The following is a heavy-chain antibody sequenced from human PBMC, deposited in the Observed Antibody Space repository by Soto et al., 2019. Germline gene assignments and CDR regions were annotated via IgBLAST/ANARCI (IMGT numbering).Heavy chain of an antibody. V-gene: IGHV3-23*01. CDR2: ISGSGADT. D-gene: IGHD3-22*01. Sequence: EVQLLESGGGLVQPGGSLRLSCAASGFTFSNYGMSWVRQAPGKGLEWVSAISGSGADTNYADSVKGRFTISRDNSKXXXXXXXXXXXXXXXXVYYCAKGSPDSRGYHFFFDYWGQGTLVTVSS. CDR1: GFTFSNYG. CDR3: AKGSPDSRGYHFFFDY. J-gene: IGHJ4*02.